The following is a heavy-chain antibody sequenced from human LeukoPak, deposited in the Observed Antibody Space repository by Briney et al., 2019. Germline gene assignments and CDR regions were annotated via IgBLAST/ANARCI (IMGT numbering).Heavy chain of an antibody. CDR1: GFTFSDYY. Sequence: EGSLRLSCAASGFTFSDYYMSWIRQAPGKGLEWVSYISSSGSTIYYADSVKGRFTISRDNAKNSLYLQMNSLRAEDTAVYYCARDPSSGWYLKGWFDPWGQGTLVTVSS. CDR3: ARDPSSGWYLKGWFDP. J-gene: IGHJ5*02. CDR2: ISSSGSTI. V-gene: IGHV3-11*04. D-gene: IGHD6-19*01.